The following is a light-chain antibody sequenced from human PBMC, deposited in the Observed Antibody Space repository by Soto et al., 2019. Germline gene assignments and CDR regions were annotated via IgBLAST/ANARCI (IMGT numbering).Light chain of an antibody. CDR2: TGS. Sequence: DIQMTQSPSSVSASVGDRVTITCRASQAIDSWLAWYQQKPGEAPKLLIFTGSLLHSGVPPRFSGSGSGTDFTLTISSLQPEDFATYYCQQTLSFPPTFGHGNKV. CDR1: QAIDSW. J-gene: IGKJ1*01. CDR3: QQTLSFPPT. V-gene: IGKV1-12*01.